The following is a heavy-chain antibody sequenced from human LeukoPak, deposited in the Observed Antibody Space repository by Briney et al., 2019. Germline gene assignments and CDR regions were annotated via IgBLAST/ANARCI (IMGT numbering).Heavy chain of an antibody. CDR2: ISYDGSNK. Sequence: GGSLRLSCAASGFTFSSYGMHWVRQAPGKGLEWVSVISYDGSNKYYADSVKGRFTISRDNSKNTLYLQMNSVRAEDTDVYYCEKDGGGSGYNWGQGTLVTVSS. D-gene: IGHD3-22*01. CDR3: EKDGGGSGYN. CDR1: GFTFSSYG. J-gene: IGHJ4*02. V-gene: IGHV3-30*18.